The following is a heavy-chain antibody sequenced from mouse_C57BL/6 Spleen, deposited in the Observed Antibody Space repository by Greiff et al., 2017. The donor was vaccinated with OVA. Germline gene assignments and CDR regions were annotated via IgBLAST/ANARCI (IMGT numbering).Heavy chain of an antibody. J-gene: IGHJ4*01. CDR1: GYTFTSYW. V-gene: IGHV1-53*01. CDR3: ARDLYYYGSSLYYYAMDY. Sequence: VKLQQPGTELVKPGASVKLSCKASGYTFTSYWMHWVKQRPGQGLEWIGNINPSNGGTNYNEKFKSKATLTVDKSSSTAYMQLSSLTSEDSAVYYCARDLYYYGSSLYYYAMDYWGQGTSVTVSS. D-gene: IGHD1-1*01. CDR2: INPSNGGT.